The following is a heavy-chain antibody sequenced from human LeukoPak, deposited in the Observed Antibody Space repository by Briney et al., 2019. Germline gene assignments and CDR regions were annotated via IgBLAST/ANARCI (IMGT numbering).Heavy chain of an antibody. J-gene: IGHJ6*03. CDR3: AAVAGYYYYMDV. Sequence: GGSLRLSCAAYGFTVNSNYMSWVRQAPGKGLEWVSVIYSGGSTYYADSVKGRFTISRDNSKDTLYLQMNSLRAEDTAVYYCAAVAGYYYYMDVWGKGTTVTISS. D-gene: IGHD4-23*01. V-gene: IGHV3-66*01. CDR1: GFTVNSNY. CDR2: IYSGGST.